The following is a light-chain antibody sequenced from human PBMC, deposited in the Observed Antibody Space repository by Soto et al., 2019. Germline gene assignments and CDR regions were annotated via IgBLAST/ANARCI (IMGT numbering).Light chain of an antibody. J-gene: IGLJ3*02. CDR2: LND. CDR3: SVSDDSLNGVV. Sequence: QSVLTQPPSASGTPGQRVTISCSGSSCNIGINTVNWYQQFPGTAPKDLIYLNDQRPSGVPYRFSASNSGTSAALAISGVQSEDEADYYCSVSDDSLNGVVFGGGTKVTVL. V-gene: IGLV1-44*01. CDR1: SCNIGINT.